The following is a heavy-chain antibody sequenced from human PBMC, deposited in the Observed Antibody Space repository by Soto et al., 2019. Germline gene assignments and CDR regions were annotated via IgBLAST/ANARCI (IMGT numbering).Heavy chain of an antibody. V-gene: IGHV4-30-2*01. Sequence: PSETLSLTCAVSGGSIGSGGYSWSWIRQPPGKGLEWIGYIYHSGSTYYNPSLKSRVTISVDRSKNQFSLKLSSVTAADTAVYYCARAGFNDFDYWGQGTLVTVSS. CDR1: GGSIGSGGYS. CDR2: IYHSGST. CDR3: ARAGFNDFDY. J-gene: IGHJ4*02. D-gene: IGHD2-8*01.